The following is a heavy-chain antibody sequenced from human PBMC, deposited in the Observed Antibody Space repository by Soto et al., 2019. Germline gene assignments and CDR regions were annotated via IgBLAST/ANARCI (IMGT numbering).Heavy chain of an antibody. V-gene: IGHV3-64D*06. CDR3: VKQAHGLDGVAFDY. CDR1: GFIFSEST. Sequence: GGSLRLSCSASGFIFSESTIYWVRQVPGKGLEAISAVSTSGRSTYYADSVKDRFTISRDNSKNTLFLQMGSLRPEDTAIYYCVKQAHGLDGVAFDYWGRGTQVTVSS. CDR2: VSTSGRST. D-gene: IGHD2-15*01. J-gene: IGHJ4*02.